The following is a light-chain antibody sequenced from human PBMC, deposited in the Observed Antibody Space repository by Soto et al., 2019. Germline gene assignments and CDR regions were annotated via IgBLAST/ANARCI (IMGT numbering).Light chain of an antibody. V-gene: IGKV3-20*01. CDR1: QSVNINY. Sequence: EIVLTQSPGTLSLSPGERATLSCRASQSVNINYLAWYQQKPGQSPRLLMYGTFTRAGGVPGRFSGSGSGTDFTLTISRLEPEDFAVYYCQQFASSPRTFGQGTKVE. CDR2: GTF. CDR3: QQFASSPRT. J-gene: IGKJ1*01.